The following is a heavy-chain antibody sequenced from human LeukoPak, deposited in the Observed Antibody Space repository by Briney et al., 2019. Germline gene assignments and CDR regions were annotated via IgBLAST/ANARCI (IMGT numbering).Heavy chain of an antibody. J-gene: IGHJ4*02. D-gene: IGHD3-10*01. Sequence: PSETLSLTCTVSGGSISSYYWSWIRQPPGKGLEGIGYIYYSGSTNYNPSLKSRVTISVDTSKNQFSLKLSSVTAADTAGYYCARRLHGEYFDYWGQGTLVTVSS. CDR2: IYYSGST. CDR1: GGSISSYY. V-gene: IGHV4-59*08. CDR3: ARRLHGEYFDY.